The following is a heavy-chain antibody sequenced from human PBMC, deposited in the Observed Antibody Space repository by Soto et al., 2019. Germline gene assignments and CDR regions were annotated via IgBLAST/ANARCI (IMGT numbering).Heavy chain of an antibody. CDR3: TRDRHGSSSWYRDYYYYYMDV. J-gene: IGHJ6*03. CDR1: GFTFGDYA. V-gene: IGHV3-49*03. D-gene: IGHD6-13*01. CDR2: IRSKAYGGTT. Sequence: GGSLRLSCTASGFTFGDYAMSWFRQAPGKGLEWVGFIRSKAYGGTTEYAASVKGRFTISRDDSKSIAYLQMNSLKTEDTAVYYCTRDRHGSSSWYRDYYYYYMDVWGKGTTVTVSS.